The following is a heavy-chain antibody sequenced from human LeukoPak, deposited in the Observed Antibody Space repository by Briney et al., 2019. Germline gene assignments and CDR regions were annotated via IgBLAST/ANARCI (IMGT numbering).Heavy chain of an antibody. Sequence: GGSLRLSCAASGFTFSSYAMSWVRQAPGKGLEWVSAISGSGGSTYYADSVKGRFTIPRDNSKNTLYLQMNSLRAEDTAVYYCAQGGSRDRFDYWGQGTLVTVSS. CDR2: ISGSGGST. D-gene: IGHD3-10*01. V-gene: IGHV3-23*01. CDR3: AQGGSRDRFDY. CDR1: GFTFSSYA. J-gene: IGHJ4*02.